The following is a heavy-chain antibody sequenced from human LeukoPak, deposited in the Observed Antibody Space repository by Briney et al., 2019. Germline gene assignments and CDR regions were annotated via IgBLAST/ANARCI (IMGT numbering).Heavy chain of an antibody. V-gene: IGHV4-34*01. D-gene: IGHD3-22*01. Sequence: SETLSLTCAVYGESFSGYYWSWIRQPPGKGLEWIGEINHSGSTNYNPSLKSRVTISVDTSKNQFSLKLSSVTAADTAVYYCARSDLGSSATWGQGTMVTVSS. CDR3: ARSDLGSSAT. CDR2: INHSGST. J-gene: IGHJ3*01. CDR1: GESFSGYY.